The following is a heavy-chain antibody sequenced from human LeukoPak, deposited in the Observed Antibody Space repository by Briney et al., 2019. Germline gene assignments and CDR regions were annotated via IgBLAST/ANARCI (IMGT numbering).Heavy chain of an antibody. Sequence: ASVKVSCKASGYTFTGYHIHWVRQAPGQGLEWMGVINPSGGPATYAQKFQGRVTLTRDTSTTTVYMEVNSLRSDDTAVYYCAREAIFGVVREYYFDLWGQGTLVTVS. D-gene: IGHD3-3*01. CDR1: GYTFTGYH. J-gene: IGHJ4*02. V-gene: IGHV1-46*01. CDR2: INPSGGPA. CDR3: AREAIFGVVREYYFDL.